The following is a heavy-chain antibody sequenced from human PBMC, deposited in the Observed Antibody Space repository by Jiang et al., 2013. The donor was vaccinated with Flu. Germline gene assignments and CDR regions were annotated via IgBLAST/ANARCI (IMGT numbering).Heavy chain of an antibody. CDR2: TYYRSKWYN. Sequence: SQTLSLTCAISGDSVSSNSAAWNWIRQSPSRGLEWLGRTYYRSKWYNDYAVSVKSRITINPDTSKNQFSLQLNSVTPEDTAVYYCARGGITMIVPLRYYGMDVWGQGTTVTVSS. CDR3: ARGGITMIVPLRYYGMDV. CDR1: GDSVSSNSAA. D-gene: IGHD3-22*01. V-gene: IGHV6-1*01. J-gene: IGHJ6*02.